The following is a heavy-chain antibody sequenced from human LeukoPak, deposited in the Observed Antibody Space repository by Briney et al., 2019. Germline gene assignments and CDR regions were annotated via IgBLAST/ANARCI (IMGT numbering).Heavy chain of an antibody. J-gene: IGHJ4*02. Sequence: GGSLRLSCAAYGFTFSAYWMRWVRQAPGKGLEWVASIKEDGSEKYYVDSVKGRFTISRDNAKNSLYLQMNSLRAEDTAVYYCARLTLSANDWCYDYWGQGTLVTVSS. CDR1: GFTFSAYW. CDR3: ARLTLSANDWCYDY. CDR2: IKEDGSEK. D-gene: IGHD5-12*01. V-gene: IGHV3-7*01.